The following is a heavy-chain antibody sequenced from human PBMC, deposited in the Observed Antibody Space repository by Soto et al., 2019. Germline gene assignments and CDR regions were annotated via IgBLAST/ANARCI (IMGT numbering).Heavy chain of an antibody. CDR1: SGFFSGYY. J-gene: IGHJ4*02. Sequence: QVQLQQWGSGLLTPSETLSLTRAVYSGFFSGYYWSWIRQPPGKGLEWIGEINHSGSTNDNPSLKSRVTISVDTSKNQFSLKLSSVTAADTAVYYCARVRIASAGRFDYWGQGTLVTVS. V-gene: IGHV4-34*01. D-gene: IGHD6-13*01. CDR3: ARVRIASAGRFDY. CDR2: INHSGST.